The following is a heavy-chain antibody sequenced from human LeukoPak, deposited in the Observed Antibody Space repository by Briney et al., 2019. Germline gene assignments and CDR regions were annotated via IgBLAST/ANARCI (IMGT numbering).Heavy chain of an antibody. CDR1: GFTFADFA. Sequence: GGSLRLSCAASGFTFADFAMHWVRQSPGKGLEWVSLITGDGGTTYYADSVKGRFTVSRDNSKNSLYLEMNSLRTDDTALYYCVKADLWMSLLPATAQSWGKGTTGTVSS. J-gene: IGHJ6*04. D-gene: IGHD3-22*01. V-gene: IGHV3-43*02. CDR2: ITGDGGTT. CDR3: VKADLWMSLLPATAQS.